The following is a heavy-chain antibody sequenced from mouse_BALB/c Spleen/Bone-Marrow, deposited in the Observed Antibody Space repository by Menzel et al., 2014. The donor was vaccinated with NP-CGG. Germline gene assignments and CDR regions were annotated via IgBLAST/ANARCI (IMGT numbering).Heavy chain of an antibody. CDR1: GFTFSDYY. D-gene: IGHD4-1*01. J-gene: IGHJ4*01. CDR3: ARETGPKAMDY. Sequence: EVQLQQSGGGLVKPGGSLKLSCAASGFTFSDYYMFWVRQTPEKRLEWVATISDDGDNTYYRDSVKGRFTISRDNAKNKLSLQMGSLKSEDTATYHCARETGPKAMDYWGQGTSVTVSS. CDR2: ISDDGDNT. V-gene: IGHV5-4*02.